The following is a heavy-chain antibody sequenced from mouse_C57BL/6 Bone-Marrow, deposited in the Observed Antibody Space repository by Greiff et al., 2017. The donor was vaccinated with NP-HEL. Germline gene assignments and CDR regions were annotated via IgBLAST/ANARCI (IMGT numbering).Heavy chain of an antibody. V-gene: IGHV14-4*01. CDR1: GFNIKDDY. CDR3: TTVGSHWYFDV. CDR2: IDPENGDT. J-gene: IGHJ1*03. Sequence: EVQLQQSGAELVRPGASVKLSCTASGFNIKDDYMHWVKQRPEQGLEWIGWIDPENGDTEYASKVQGKATITADTSSNTAYLQLSSLTSEDTAVYYCTTVGSHWYFDVWGTGTTVTVSS.